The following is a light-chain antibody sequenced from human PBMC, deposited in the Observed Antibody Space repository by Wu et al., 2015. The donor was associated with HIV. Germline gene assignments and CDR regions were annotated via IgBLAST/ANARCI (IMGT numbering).Light chain of an antibody. Sequence: DVQMTQSPSTLSASVGDRVTITCRVSQSISSWLAWYQQKPGKAPKVLIYKASSLEGGVPSRFSGSGSGTEFTPTISSLQPDDFATYYCQQYNSNSHSFGQGTKLEIK. J-gene: IGKJ2*03. CDR1: QSISSW. V-gene: IGKV1-5*03. CDR2: KAS. CDR3: QQYNSNSHS.